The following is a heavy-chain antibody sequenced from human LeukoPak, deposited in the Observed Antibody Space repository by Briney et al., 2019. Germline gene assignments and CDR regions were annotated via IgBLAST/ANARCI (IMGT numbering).Heavy chain of an antibody. Sequence: GGSLRLSCAASGFTFSSFAMNWVRQAPGKGLEWVGRFKSKTDGATTDYASPVKGRFTISRDDSRNTVYLQMNSLKTEDTAVYYCTAGVQLWPYYFDYWGQGTLVTVSS. J-gene: IGHJ4*02. V-gene: IGHV3-15*01. CDR2: FKSKTDGATT. D-gene: IGHD1-1*01. CDR1: GFTFSSFA. CDR3: TAGVQLWPYYFDY.